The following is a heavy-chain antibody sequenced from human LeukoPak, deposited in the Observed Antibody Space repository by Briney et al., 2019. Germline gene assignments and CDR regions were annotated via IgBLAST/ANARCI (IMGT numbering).Heavy chain of an antibody. Sequence: PGGSLRLSCAASGFTFGPYAMSWVRQAPGKGLEWVSAITRRGSSAYYADSVKGRFTISRDNSKNTLYLQMNSLRAEHTAVYYCVRELPLSPFDYWGQGTLVTVSS. V-gene: IGHV3-23*01. J-gene: IGHJ4*02. CDR3: VRELPLSPFDY. CDR1: GFTFGPYA. CDR2: ITRRGSSA.